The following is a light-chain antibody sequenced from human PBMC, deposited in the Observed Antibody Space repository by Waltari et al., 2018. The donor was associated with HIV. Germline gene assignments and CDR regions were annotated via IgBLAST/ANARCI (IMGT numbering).Light chain of an antibody. CDR2: WAS. Sequence: DIVMTQSRDSLSVSLRERPTTHCKSSLSVLYTSNNKNYLAWYQQNPGQPPKLLIYWASTRESGVPDRFSGSGSGTDFTLTISSLQAEDVAVYYCQQYYTTPLTFGPGTKVDIK. CDR1: LSVLYTSNNKNY. J-gene: IGKJ3*01. V-gene: IGKV4-1*01. CDR3: QQYYTTPLT.